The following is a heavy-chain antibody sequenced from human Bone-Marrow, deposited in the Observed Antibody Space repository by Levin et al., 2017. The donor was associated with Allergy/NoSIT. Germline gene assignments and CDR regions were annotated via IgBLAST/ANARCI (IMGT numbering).Heavy chain of an antibody. CDR1: GDAVTSSY. V-gene: IGHV4-59*08. J-gene: IGHJ3*02. CDR3: ARLRGYCSSTSTCADGFDI. D-gene: IGHD2-15*01. Sequence: NPSETLSLTCNVSGDAVTSSYWSWIRQPPGKGLEWIGFISHSASTNYIPSLKSRVTISVDTSKNQLSLKLSSVTAADTAVYYCARLRGYCSSTSTCADGFDIWGQGTMVTVSS. CDR2: ISHSAST.